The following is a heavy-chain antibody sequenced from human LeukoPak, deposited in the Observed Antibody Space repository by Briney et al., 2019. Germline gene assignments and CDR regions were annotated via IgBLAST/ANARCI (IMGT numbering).Heavy chain of an antibody. J-gene: IGHJ4*02. D-gene: IGHD3-22*01. CDR3: ARGLVDYDSSGYYLYFDY. CDR2: MSHTGAT. Sequence: PSETLSLTCAVFGGSFSGYYWSWIRQSPEKGLEWIGEMSHTGATNYNPSLKSRVTISVDTSKNQFSLKLSSVTAADTAVYYCARGLVDYDSSGYYLYFDYWGQGTLVTVSS. CDR1: GGSFSGYY. V-gene: IGHV4-34*01.